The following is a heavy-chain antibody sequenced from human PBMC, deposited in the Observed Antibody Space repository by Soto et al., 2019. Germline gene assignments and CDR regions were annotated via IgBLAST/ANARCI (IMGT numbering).Heavy chain of an antibody. J-gene: IGHJ4*02. CDR3: ASAFYSSGPPLIDY. Sequence: KVSCKASGGTFSSYTISWVRQAPGQGLEWMGRIIPILGIANYAQKFQGRVTITADKSTSTAYMELSSLRSEDTAVYYCASAFYSSGPPLIDYWGQGTLVTVSS. CDR2: IIPILGIA. CDR1: GGTFSSYT. V-gene: IGHV1-69*02. D-gene: IGHD6-19*01.